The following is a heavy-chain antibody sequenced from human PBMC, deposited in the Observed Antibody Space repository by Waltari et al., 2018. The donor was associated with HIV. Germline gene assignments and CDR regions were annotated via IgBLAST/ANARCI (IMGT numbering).Heavy chain of an antibody. D-gene: IGHD3-16*01. V-gene: IGHV3-30*04. CDR1: GLTFSSYA. CDR3: ARDWGSLRDDYYYYGMDV. J-gene: IGHJ6*02. CDR2: ISNDGSNK. Sequence: QVQLVESGGGVVQPGRSLRLSCAASGLTFSSYAMHWVRQAPGKGREWVAVISNDGSNKYYAVSVKGRFTISRDNSKNTLYLQMNSLRAEDTAVYYCARDWGSLRDDYYYYGMDVWGQGTTVTVSS.